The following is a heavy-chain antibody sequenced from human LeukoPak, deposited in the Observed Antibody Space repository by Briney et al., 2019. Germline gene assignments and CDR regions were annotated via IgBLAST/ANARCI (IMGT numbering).Heavy chain of an antibody. Sequence: GESLKISYKGSGYSFTSYWIGWVRQMPGKGLEWMGIIYPGDSDTRYSPSFQGQVTISADKSISTAYLQWSSLKASDTAMYYCARHGAVGAKGGYYYYYMDVWGKGTTVTVSS. CDR1: GYSFTSYW. V-gene: IGHV5-51*01. CDR2: IYPGDSDT. CDR3: ARHGAVGAKGGYYYYYMDV. D-gene: IGHD1-26*01. J-gene: IGHJ6*03.